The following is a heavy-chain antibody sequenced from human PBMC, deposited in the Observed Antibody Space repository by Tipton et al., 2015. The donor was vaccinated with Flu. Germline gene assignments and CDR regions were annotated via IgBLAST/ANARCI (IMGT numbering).Heavy chain of an antibody. CDR3: ARHREYAYGYLFDF. J-gene: IGHJ4*02. Sequence: TLSLTCSVSGGSMDSYFRSWIRQPPGKGLEWVGYIYYNGSSNYNPSLKSRVAMSVDTSKRQFSLNLRSVTAADTAVYYCARHREYAYGYLFDFWGQGTPVTVSS. CDR2: IYYNGSS. CDR1: GGSMDSYF. V-gene: IGHV4-59*01. D-gene: IGHD5-18*01.